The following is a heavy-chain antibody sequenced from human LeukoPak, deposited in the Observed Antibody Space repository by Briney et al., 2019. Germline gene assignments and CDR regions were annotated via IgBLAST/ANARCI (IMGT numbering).Heavy chain of an antibody. CDR1: GFTFSSYE. Sequence: GGSLRLSCAASGFTFSSYEMNWVRQAPGKGLEWVSYISSSGSTIYYADSVKGRFTISRDNAKNSLYLQMNSLRAEDTAVYYCAKDQRAAMVIGSWFDPWGQGTLVTVSS. V-gene: IGHV3-48*03. CDR3: AKDQRAAMVIGSWFDP. J-gene: IGHJ5*02. D-gene: IGHD5-18*01. CDR2: ISSSGSTI.